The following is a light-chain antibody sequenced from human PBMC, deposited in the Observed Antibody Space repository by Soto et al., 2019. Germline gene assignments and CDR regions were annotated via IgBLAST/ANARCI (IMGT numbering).Light chain of an antibody. V-gene: IGLV2-14*01. CDR2: EVS. Sequence: QSALTQPASVSGSPGQSITISCTGTSSDVGGYNFVSWYQQYPGKAPKLMIYEVSNRPSGVSNRFSGSKSDNTAALTISGLQAEDEADYYCSSYTSSSALDRVFGTGTKLTVL. J-gene: IGLJ1*01. CDR3: SSYTSSSALDRV. CDR1: SSDVGGYNF.